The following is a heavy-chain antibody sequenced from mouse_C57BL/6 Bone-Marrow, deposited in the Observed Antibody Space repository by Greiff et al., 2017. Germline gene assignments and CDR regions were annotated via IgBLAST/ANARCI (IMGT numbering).Heavy chain of an antibody. CDR3: ARWGTTVVGPFAY. CDR2: IHPNSGST. Sequence: QVQLQQPGAELVKPGASVKLSCKASGYTFTSYWMHWVKQRPGQGLEWIGMIHPNSGSTNYNEKFKSKATLTVDKSSSTAYMQLSSLTSEDAAVYDCARWGTTVVGPFAYWGQGTLVTVSA. J-gene: IGHJ3*01. CDR1: GYTFTSYW. D-gene: IGHD1-1*01. V-gene: IGHV1-64*01.